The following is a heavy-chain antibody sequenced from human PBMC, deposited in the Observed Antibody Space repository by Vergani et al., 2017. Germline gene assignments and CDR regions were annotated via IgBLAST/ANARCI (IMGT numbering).Heavy chain of an antibody. Sequence: EVQLLESGGGLVQPGGSLRLSCAASGFTFSSYAMSWVRQAPGKGLEWVSAINTNGDYTRYGDSVKGRFTISRDNSKSTLYLQMNSLRAEDTATYYCAKGGWNYWFDSWGQGTLVIVS. CDR2: INTNGDYT. V-gene: IGHV3-23*01. CDR3: AKGGWNYWFDS. CDR1: GFTFSSYA. J-gene: IGHJ5*01. D-gene: IGHD1-1*01.